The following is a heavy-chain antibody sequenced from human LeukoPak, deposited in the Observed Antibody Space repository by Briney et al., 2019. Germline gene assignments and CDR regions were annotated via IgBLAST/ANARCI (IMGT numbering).Heavy chain of an antibody. CDR1: GYTFTSYG. V-gene: IGHV1-46*01. Sequence: ASVKVSCKASGYTFTSYGISWVRQAPGQGLEWMGIINPSGGSTSYAQKFQGRVTMTRDTSTSTVYMELSSLRSEDTAVYYCARVRGSSWPTYYFDYWGQGTLVTVSS. J-gene: IGHJ4*02. CDR2: INPSGGST. CDR3: ARVRGSSWPTYYFDY. D-gene: IGHD6-13*01.